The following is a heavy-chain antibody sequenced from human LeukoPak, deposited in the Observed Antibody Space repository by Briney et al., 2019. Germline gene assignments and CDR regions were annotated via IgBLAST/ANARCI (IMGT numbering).Heavy chain of an antibody. CDR3: ARQRKYCSGGSCYRNDY. CDR2: IYYSGST. J-gene: IGHJ4*02. V-gene: IGHV4-39*01. CDR1: GGSISSSSYY. D-gene: IGHD2-15*01. Sequence: SETLSLTCTVSGGSISSSSYYWGWIRQPPGKGLEWIGSIYYSGSTYYNPSLKSRVTISVDTSKNQFSLKLSSVTAADTAVYYCARQRKYCSGGSCYRNDYWGQGTLVTVSS.